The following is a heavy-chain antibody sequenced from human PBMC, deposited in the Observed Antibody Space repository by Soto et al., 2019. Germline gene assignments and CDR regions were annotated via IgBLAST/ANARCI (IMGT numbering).Heavy chain of an antibody. D-gene: IGHD3-16*01. CDR1: GGTFSSYT. CDR3: ARALTGGVTVDY. J-gene: IGHJ4*02. Sequence: QVQLVQSGAEVKKPGSSVKVSCKASGGTFSSYTISWVRQAPGQGLEWMGRIIPILGIVKYAQKFQGRVTITADKSTSTAYMELSSLRSEDTAVYYCARALTGGVTVDYWGQGTLVTVSS. CDR2: IIPILGIV. V-gene: IGHV1-69*02.